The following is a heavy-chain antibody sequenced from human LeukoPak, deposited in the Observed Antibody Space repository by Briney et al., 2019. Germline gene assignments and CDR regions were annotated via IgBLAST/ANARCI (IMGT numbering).Heavy chain of an antibody. Sequence: PSETLSLTCTVFSGSISSYYWSWIRQPAGKGLEWIGRISASGSTNFNPSLNSRVTMSVDTSKNRFTLKLSSVTAADTAVYFCARERKRGGIYGDYQYWGQGTLVTVSS. CDR2: ISASGST. V-gene: IGHV4-4*07. CDR3: ARERKRGGIYGDYQY. D-gene: IGHD4-17*01. J-gene: IGHJ4*02. CDR1: SGSISSYY.